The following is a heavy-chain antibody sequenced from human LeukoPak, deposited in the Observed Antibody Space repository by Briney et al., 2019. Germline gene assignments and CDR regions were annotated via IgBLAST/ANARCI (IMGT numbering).Heavy chain of an antibody. CDR1: GFAFSCHA. Sequence: PGESLRLSCAASGFAFSCHAMTWVRQAPGKGLEWVSSISGSSEKTYYADSVRGRFTISRDSSQKILNLQMKNLRVEDTAIYYCARGSTYDFWSGDALDVWGQGTMVTVAS. V-gene: IGHV3-23*01. CDR2: ISGSSEKT. J-gene: IGHJ3*01. D-gene: IGHD3-3*01. CDR3: ARGSTYDFWSGDALDV.